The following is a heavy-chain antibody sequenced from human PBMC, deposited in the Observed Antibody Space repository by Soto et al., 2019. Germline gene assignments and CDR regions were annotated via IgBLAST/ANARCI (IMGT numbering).Heavy chain of an antibody. CDR3: AKERYYYDSSGYYSNWFDP. D-gene: IGHD3-22*01. J-gene: IGHJ5*02. V-gene: IGHV3-23*01. CDR1: GFTFSSYA. CDR2: ISGSGGST. Sequence: GGSLRLSCAASGFTFSSYAMSWVRQAPGKGLEWVSAISGSGGSTYYADSVKGRFTISRDNSKNTLYLQMNSLRAEDTAVYYCAKERYYYDSSGYYSNWFDPWGQGTLVTVSS.